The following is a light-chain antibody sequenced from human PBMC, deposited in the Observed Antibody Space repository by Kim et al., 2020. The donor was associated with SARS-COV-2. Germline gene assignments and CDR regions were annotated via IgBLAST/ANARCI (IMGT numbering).Light chain of an antibody. CDR1: RPNVGSHI. V-gene: IGLV1-44*01. Sequence: QSALTQPPSAWGTPGQRVTISCSGSRPNVGSHIVSWFQQLPGTAPKLLLYNDNRRPSGVPDRFSGSRSGTSASLAISGLQSEDEADYYCATWDYSLNGWVFGGGTQLTVL. CDR2: NDN. J-gene: IGLJ3*02. CDR3: ATWDYSLNGWV.